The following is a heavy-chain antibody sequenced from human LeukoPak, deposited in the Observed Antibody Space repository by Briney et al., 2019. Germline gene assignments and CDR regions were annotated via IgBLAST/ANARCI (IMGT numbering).Heavy chain of an antibody. CDR1: GGSINYYY. J-gene: IGHJ4*02. CDR2: IYYSGST. D-gene: IGHD2-21*01. CDR3: ARDVAL. Sequence: SETLSLTCTVSGGSINYYYWTWIRQPPGKGLEWIGYIYYSGSTNYNPSLKSRVTISVDTSKNQFSLKLNSVTAADTAVYYCARDVALWGQGTLVTVSS. V-gene: IGHV4-59*01.